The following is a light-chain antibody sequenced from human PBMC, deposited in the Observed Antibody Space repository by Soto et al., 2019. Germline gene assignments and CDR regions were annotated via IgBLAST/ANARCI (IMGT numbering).Light chain of an antibody. CDR2: GAS. Sequence: EIVMTQFPATLSVSPGERVTLSCRASQSVRRNLAWFQQIPGQAPRLLIYGASTRATGIPARFSGSGSGTDFTLTISSLEPEDFAVYYCQQRSNWAWTFGQGTKVDIK. J-gene: IGKJ1*01. CDR1: QSVRRN. CDR3: QQRSNWAWT. V-gene: IGKV3-15*01.